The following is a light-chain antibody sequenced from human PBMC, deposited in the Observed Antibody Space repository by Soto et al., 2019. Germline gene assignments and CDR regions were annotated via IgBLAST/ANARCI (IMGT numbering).Light chain of an antibody. Sequence: EIAMTQSPATLSVSPGERAALSCRASQSVSSSLAWFQQKPGQAPRLLIFGASTRATGIPARFSGSGSGTGFTLTISSLQSDDSAVYYCEQYDKWPWTFGQGTKVEIK. CDR2: GAS. V-gene: IGKV3-15*01. CDR1: QSVSSS. J-gene: IGKJ1*01. CDR3: EQYDKWPWT.